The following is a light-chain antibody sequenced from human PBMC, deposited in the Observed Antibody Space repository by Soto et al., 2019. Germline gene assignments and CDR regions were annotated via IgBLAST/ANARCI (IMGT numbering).Light chain of an antibody. CDR3: MQALQTPYT. J-gene: IGKJ2*01. V-gene: IGKV2-28*01. CDR2: LGF. CDR1: QRLLHSNGNNF. Sequence: EIVMTQSPPSLTVTPGEPASISCRSSQRLLHSNGNNFLHWYLQKPGQSPQLLIYLGFNRASGVPDRVSGSGAGTDFTLKISRVEAEDVGVYYCMQALQTPYTFGQGNKLEIK.